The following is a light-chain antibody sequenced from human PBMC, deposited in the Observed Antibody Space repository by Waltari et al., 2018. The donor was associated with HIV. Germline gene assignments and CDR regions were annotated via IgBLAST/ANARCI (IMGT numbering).Light chain of an antibody. J-gene: IGLJ7*01. V-gene: IGLV1-44*01. Sequence: QSVLTQPASASGNPGQRVTISCSGSRSNIGTNTVSWYQQLLATAPKLLIFSGDVRPSVVPDRFSGSKAGTSASLAISGLQFEDEAVYFCAVWDDSLDGQPVFGGGTLLTV. CDR1: RSNIGTNT. CDR3: AVWDDSLDGQPV. CDR2: SGD.